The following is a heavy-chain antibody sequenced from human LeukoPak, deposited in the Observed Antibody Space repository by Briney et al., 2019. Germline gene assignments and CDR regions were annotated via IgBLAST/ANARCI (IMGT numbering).Heavy chain of an antibody. V-gene: IGHV1-2*06. Sequence: ASVKVSCKASGYTFTSYYMHWVRQAPRQGLEWMGRINPNSGGTNYAQKFQGRVTMTRDTSISTAYMPLSRLRSDDTAVYYCARGPYSSSWAEYFQHWGQGTLVTVSS. CDR1: GYTFTSYY. CDR2: INPNSGGT. J-gene: IGHJ1*01. CDR3: ARGPYSSSWAEYFQH. D-gene: IGHD6-13*01.